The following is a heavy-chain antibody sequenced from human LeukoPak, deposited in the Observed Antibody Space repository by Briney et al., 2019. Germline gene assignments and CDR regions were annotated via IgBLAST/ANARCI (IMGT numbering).Heavy chain of an antibody. CDR3: ARSYGSGSYYNEGY. J-gene: IGHJ4*02. V-gene: IGHV3-48*01. Sequence: PGGALRLSCAASGFSFSSYIMNWVRQAPGKGLEWVSHISSSSSTIYYADSVKGRFTISRDNSKNTLYLQMNSLRAEDTAVYYCARSYGSGSYYNEGYWGQGTLVTVSS. CDR2: ISSSSSTI. D-gene: IGHD3-10*01. CDR1: GFSFSSYI.